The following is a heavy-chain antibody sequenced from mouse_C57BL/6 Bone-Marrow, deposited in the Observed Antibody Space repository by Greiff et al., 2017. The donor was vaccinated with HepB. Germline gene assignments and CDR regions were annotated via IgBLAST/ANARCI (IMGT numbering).Heavy chain of an antibody. Sequence: EVKLMESGGGLVQPGGSMKLSCAASGFTFSDAWMDWVRQSPEKGLEWVAEIRNKANNLATYYAESVKGRFTISRDDSKSSVYLQMNSLSAEDTGIYYCTGYGQPLFAYWGQGTLVTVSA. V-gene: IGHV6-6*01. CDR3: TGYGQPLFAY. CDR2: IRNKANNLAT. D-gene: IGHD1-1*01. J-gene: IGHJ3*01. CDR1: GFTFSDAW.